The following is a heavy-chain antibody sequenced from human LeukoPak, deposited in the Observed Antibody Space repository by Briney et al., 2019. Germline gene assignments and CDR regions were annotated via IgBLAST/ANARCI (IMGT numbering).Heavy chain of an antibody. CDR2: IWYDGSNK. D-gene: IGHD3-10*01. CDR1: GFTFSSYG. V-gene: IGHV3-33*06. CDR3: AKLHALLWFGY. J-gene: IGHJ4*02. Sequence: GRSLRLSCAASGFTFSSYGMHWVRQAPGKGLEWVAVIWYDGSNKYYADSVKGRFTISRDNSKNTLYLQMNSLRAEDTAVYYCAKLHALLWFGYWGQGTLVTVSS.